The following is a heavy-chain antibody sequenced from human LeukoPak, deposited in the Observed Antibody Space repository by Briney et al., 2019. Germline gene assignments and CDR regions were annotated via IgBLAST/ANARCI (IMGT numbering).Heavy chain of an antibody. D-gene: IGHD1-26*01. J-gene: IGHJ6*03. CDR3: ARDPYSGTYGNTYYYYMDV. CDR2: ISYDGSNK. Sequence: PGGSLRLSCAASGFTFSSYAMHWVRQAPGKGLEWVAVISYDGSNKYYADSVKGRFTISRDNSKNTLYLQMNSLRVEDTAVYYCARDPYSGTYGNTYYYYMDVWGKGTTVTISS. CDR1: GFTFSSYA. V-gene: IGHV3-30*04.